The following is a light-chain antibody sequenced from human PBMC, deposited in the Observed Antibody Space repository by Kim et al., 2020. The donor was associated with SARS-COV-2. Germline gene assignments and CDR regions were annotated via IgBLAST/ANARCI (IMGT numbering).Light chain of an antibody. Sequence: SYELTQPPSVSVAPGKTARITCGGNNIGSKSVHWYQQKPGQAPVLVIYYDSDRPSGIPERFSGSNSGNTATLTISRVEAGDEADYYWQVWDSSSDHVIFGGRTQLTVL. CDR2: YDS. CDR1: NIGSKS. CDR3: QVWDSSSDHVI. J-gene: IGLJ2*01. V-gene: IGLV3-21*04.